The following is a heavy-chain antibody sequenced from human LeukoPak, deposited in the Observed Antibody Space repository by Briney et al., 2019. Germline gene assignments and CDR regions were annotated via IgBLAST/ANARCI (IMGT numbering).Heavy chain of an antibody. V-gene: IGHV3-7*01. CDR2: IKQDGSEK. D-gene: IGHD3-10*01. CDR1: GFIFSTYW. Sequence: PGRSLRLSCAASGFIFSTYWMSWVRQAPGKGLEWVANIKQDGSEKHYVDSVKDRFTISRDNTKNLLYLQMNSLRAEDTSVYYCARDAYYGSGSPQNYWGQGTLVTVSS. J-gene: IGHJ4*02. CDR3: ARDAYYGSGSPQNY.